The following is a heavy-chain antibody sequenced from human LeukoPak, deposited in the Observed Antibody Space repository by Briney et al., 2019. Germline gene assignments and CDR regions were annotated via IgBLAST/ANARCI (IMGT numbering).Heavy chain of an antibody. CDR1: GFTFSSYS. J-gene: IGHJ6*04. Sequence: GGSLRLSCAASGFTFSSYSMNWVRQAPGKGLEWVSSISSSSSYIYYADSVKGRFTISRDNAKNSLHLQMNSLRAEDTAVYYCAELGITMIGGVWGKGATVTISS. V-gene: IGHV3-21*01. CDR3: AELGITMIGGV. D-gene: IGHD3-10*02. CDR2: ISSSSSYI.